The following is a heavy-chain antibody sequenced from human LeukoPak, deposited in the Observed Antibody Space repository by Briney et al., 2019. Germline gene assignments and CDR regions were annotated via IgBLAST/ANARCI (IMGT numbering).Heavy chain of an antibody. J-gene: IGHJ3*02. CDR2: IDTNNGGT. CDR3: ARVTSRFWTGYYDPFDI. D-gene: IGHD3/OR15-3a*01. CDR1: GYTFTGYY. V-gene: IGHV1-2*02. Sequence: ASVKVSCKASGYTFTGYYIHWVRQAPGQGLEWMGWIDTNNGGTNYAQKFQGRVTMTRDTSTTTAYMELTRMRSDDTAVYYCARVTSRFWTGYYDPFDIWGQGTMVTVSS.